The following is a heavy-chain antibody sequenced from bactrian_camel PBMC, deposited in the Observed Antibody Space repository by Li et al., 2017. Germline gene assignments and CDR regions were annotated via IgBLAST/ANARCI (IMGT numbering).Heavy chain of an antibody. V-gene: IGHV3S54*01. J-gene: IGHJ4*01. CDR3: VKDGNLGGGTAGAKFSGSYYYTPYDY. CDR2: IYLSDGST. D-gene: IGHD2*01. CDR1: GNIDRYNC. Sequence: HVQLVESGGGSVQSGGSLRLSCAVSGNIDRYNCMAWFRQVPGKGREGFASIYLSDGSTHYTDSVKGRFIISRDNAKNTLYLQLNSLKTEDTALYYCVKDGNLGGGTAGAKFSGSYYYTPYDYWGQGTQVTVS.